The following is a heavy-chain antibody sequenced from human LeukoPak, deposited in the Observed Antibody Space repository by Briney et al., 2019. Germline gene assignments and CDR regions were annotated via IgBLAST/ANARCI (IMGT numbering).Heavy chain of an antibody. J-gene: IGHJ4*02. Sequence: PSETLSLTCTVSGGSISSGDYYWSWIRQPPGKGLEWIGYIYYSGSTYYNPSLKSRVTISVDTSKNQFSLKLSSVTAADTAVYYCAGRFLEWLLPDYYFDYWGQGTLVTVSS. D-gene: IGHD3-3*01. CDR3: AGRFLEWLLPDYYFDY. V-gene: IGHV4-30-4*01. CDR1: GGSISSGDYY. CDR2: IYYSGST.